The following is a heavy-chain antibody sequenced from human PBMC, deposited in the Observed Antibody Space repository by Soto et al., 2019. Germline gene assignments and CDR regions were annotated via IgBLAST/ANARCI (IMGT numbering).Heavy chain of an antibody. Sequence: GGSLRLSCAASGFTFSSYWMSWVRQAPGKGLEWVANIKQDGSEKYYVDSVKGRFTISRDNAKNSLYLQMNSLRAEDTAVYYCTREGAARPPIYYYYYYMDVWGKGTTVTVSS. CDR1: GFTFSSYW. D-gene: IGHD6-6*01. CDR3: TREGAARPPIYYYYYYMDV. J-gene: IGHJ6*03. CDR2: IKQDGSEK. V-gene: IGHV3-7*01.